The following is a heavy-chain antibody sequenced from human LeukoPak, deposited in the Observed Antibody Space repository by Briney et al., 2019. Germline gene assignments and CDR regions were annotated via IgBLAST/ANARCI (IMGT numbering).Heavy chain of an antibody. CDR2: ISSSSSTI. CDR1: GFTFSSYS. J-gene: IGHJ4*02. V-gene: IGHV3-48*01. D-gene: IGHD2-2*01. CDR3: ARSASCPDY. Sequence: GGSLRLSCAASGFTFSSYSMNWVRQAPGKGLEWVSYISSSSSTIYYADSVKGRFTISRDNAKNSLYLQMNSLRAEDTAVYYCARSASCPDYWGQGTLVTVSS.